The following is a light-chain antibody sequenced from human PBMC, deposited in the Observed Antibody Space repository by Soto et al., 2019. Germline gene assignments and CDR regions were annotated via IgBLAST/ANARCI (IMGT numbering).Light chain of an antibody. CDR2: DAS. CDR1: QAIGSW. CDR3: QQYNSYPLT. J-gene: IGKJ4*01. Sequence: DIQMTQSPSSLSASVGDRVTITCRASQAIGSWLAWYQQKPGKAPTSLIYDASNLQTEVPSRFSRHGSGTDFPPTLRRLQPEDSATYYCQQYNSYPLTFGGGTMVEIK. V-gene: IGKV1D-16*01.